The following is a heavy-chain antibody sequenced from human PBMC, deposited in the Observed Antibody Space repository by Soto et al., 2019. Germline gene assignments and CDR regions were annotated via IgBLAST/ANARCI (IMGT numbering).Heavy chain of an antibody. V-gene: IGHV4-39*01. CDR2: IYYSGST. D-gene: IGHD3-10*01. CDR3: ARHQRVRGSQGDYYYGIDV. CDR1: GGSISSSSYY. J-gene: IGHJ6*01. Sequence: PSETLSLTCTASGGSISSSSYYWGWIRQPPWKWLEWIGSIYYSGSTYYNPSLKSRVTISVYTSKNQFSLKLSSVTAADTAVYYCARHQRVRGSQGDYYYGIDVWGQGTTVAVSS.